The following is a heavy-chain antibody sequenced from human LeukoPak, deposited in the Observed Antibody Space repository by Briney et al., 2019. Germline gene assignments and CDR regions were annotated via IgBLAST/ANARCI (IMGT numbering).Heavy chain of an antibody. V-gene: IGHV3-48*04. D-gene: IGHD6-19*01. CDR2: SSSSGITL. Sequence: GGSPRLSCAASGFTFSTYSMNWVRQAPRKGLEWVSYSSSSGITLYYADSVKGGFTISGDNAKNSLYLQMNSLRAEDTAVYYCARGYSSGWDPHFDYWGQGTLVTVSS. CDR1: GFTFSTYS. CDR3: ARGYSSGWDPHFDY. J-gene: IGHJ4*02.